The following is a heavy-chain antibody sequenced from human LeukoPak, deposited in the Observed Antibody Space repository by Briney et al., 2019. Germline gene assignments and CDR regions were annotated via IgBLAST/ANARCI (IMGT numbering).Heavy chain of an antibody. V-gene: IGHV3-30*03. CDR3: ARDGPNYYGSGSASYYLDF. J-gene: IGHJ1*01. CDR2: ISFGGNTK. D-gene: IGHD3-10*01. Sequence: PGGSLRLSCAASGFSLSAYWMTWVRQRPGKGLEWLAVISFGGNTKFYADSVKGRFTISRDRDTLYLQMDNVRAEDTAVYYCARDGPNYYGSGSASYYLDFWGQGTLVTVSS. CDR1: GFSLSAYW.